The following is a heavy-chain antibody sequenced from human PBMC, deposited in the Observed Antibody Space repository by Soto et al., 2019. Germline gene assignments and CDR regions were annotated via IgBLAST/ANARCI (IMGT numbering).Heavy chain of an antibody. J-gene: IGHJ4*02. V-gene: IGHV3-23*01. CDR2: ISGSGGST. CDR3: AKDKDTTFSPQDY. Sequence: PGGFLRLSCAASGVTFTTYAMTWVRQAPGKGLECVSAISGSGGSTYYADSVKGRFTISRDNSKNTLYLQMNSLRAEDTAVYFCAKDKDTTFSPQDYWGQGTLVTAPQ. CDR1: GVTFTTYA. D-gene: IGHD2-15*01.